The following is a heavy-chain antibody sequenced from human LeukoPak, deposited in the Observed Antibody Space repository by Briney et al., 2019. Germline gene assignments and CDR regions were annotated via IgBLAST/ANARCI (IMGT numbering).Heavy chain of an antibody. Sequence: ASVKVSCKASGYTFTSYDINWVRQATGQGLEWMGWMNPNSGNTGYAQKVQGRVTMTRNTSISTAYLELSSLRSEDTAVYYCARVPWLYYYYGMDVWGQGTTVTVYS. J-gene: IGHJ6*02. CDR3: ARVPWLYYYYGMDV. CDR2: MNPNSGNT. CDR1: GYTFTSYD. V-gene: IGHV1-8*01. D-gene: IGHD5-12*01.